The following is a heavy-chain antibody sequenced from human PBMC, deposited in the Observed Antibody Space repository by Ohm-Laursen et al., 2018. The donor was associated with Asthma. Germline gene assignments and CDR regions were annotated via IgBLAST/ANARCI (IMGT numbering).Heavy chain of an antibody. CDR1: GFTFSSYA. V-gene: IGHV3-30-3*01. D-gene: IGHD2-2*01. J-gene: IGHJ3*01. CDR2: ISYDGSNK. Sequence: SLRLSCSASGFTFSSYAMHWVRQAPGKGLEWVAVISYDGSNKYYADSVKGRFTISRDNSKNTLFLQMNSLRDDDTAVYYCARERRSTLGALDLWGQGTMVTVSS. CDR3: ARERRSTLGALDL.